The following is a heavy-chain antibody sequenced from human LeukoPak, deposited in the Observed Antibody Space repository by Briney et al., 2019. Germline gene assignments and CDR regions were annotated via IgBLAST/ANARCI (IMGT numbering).Heavy chain of an antibody. J-gene: IGHJ5*02. CDR1: GGSISSGGYY. D-gene: IGHD2-15*01. CDR2: IYYSGST. V-gene: IGHV4-31*03. Sequence: SETLSLTCTVSGGSISSGGYYWSWIRQHPGKGLEWIGYIYYSGSTYYNPSLKSRVTISVDTSKSQFSLKLSSVTAADTAVCYCARAPVVANWFDPWGQGTLVTVSS. CDR3: ARAPVVANWFDP.